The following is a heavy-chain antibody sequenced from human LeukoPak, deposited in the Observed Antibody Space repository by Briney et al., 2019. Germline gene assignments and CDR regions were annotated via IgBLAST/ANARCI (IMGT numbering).Heavy chain of an antibody. CDR3: ARRYSGYGNAFDI. CDR2: IYSSGST. D-gene: IGHD5-12*01. J-gene: IGHJ3*02. V-gene: IGHV4-59*08. Sequence: SVTLSLTCTVSGGSISSYYWSWIPQPPGKGREWIGYIYSSGSTNYSPSLKSRVTISVDTSKNQFSLKLYSVTAADTAVYYCARRYSGYGNAFDIWGQGTMVTVSS. CDR1: GGSISSYY.